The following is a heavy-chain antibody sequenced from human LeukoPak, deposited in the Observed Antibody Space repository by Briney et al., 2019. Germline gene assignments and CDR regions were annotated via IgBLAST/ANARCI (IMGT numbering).Heavy chain of an antibody. CDR1: GFTFSSYS. D-gene: IGHD3/OR15-3a*01. CDR2: VSGSGSIT. J-gene: IGHJ6*02. CDR3: ANLGLDSLDV. V-gene: IGHV3-23*01. Sequence: GGSLRLSCAASGFTFSSYSMNWVRQAPGKGLRWVSAVSGSGSITSHSDSVRGRFTISRDNSKSTLYLQMNSLRAEDTAVYYCANLGLDSLDVWGQGTTVTVSS.